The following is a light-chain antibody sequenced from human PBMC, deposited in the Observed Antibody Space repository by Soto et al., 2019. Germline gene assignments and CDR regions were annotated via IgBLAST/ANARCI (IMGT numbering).Light chain of an antibody. Sequence: QSVLTQPPSASGTPGQRVTISCSGSSFNIGSNTVNWYQHLPGTAPKLLMYSNSQRPSGVPDRFSGSKSGTSASLAISGLQSEDEADYYCVAWDDSLNGAVFGGGTQLTVL. CDR3: VAWDDSLNGAV. CDR1: SFNIGSNT. V-gene: IGLV1-44*01. J-gene: IGLJ7*01. CDR2: SNS.